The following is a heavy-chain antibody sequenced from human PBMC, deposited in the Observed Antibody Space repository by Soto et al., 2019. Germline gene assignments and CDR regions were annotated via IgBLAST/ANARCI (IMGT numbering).Heavy chain of an antibody. D-gene: IGHD6-13*01. CDR1: GFSFSSYA. J-gene: IGHJ3*02. V-gene: IGHV3-23*01. Sequence: LRLSCVGSGFSFSSYAMNWVRQAPGQGLEWVSGISGSGGTTFYADSVKGRFTISRDNSNNTLYLQMNSLRAEDTAVYYCAKDLGYTSSWYYALHIWGQGTMVTVSS. CDR2: ISGSGGTT. CDR3: AKDLGYTSSWYYALHI.